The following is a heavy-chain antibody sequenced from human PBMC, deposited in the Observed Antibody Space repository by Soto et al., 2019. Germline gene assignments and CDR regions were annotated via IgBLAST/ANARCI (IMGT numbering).Heavy chain of an antibody. V-gene: IGHV3-23*01. J-gene: IGHJ6*02. CDR2: IGGSAGST. Sequence: GGSLRLSCAASVFTFSSYAMNWVRQAPGKGLEWVSTIGGSAGSTYYADSVKGRFTISRDNSKNTLYLQMNSLRAEDTAVYYCAKLHGFHYYYAMDVWGQGTTVTVSS. CDR3: AKLHGFHYYYAMDV. CDR1: VFTFSSYA.